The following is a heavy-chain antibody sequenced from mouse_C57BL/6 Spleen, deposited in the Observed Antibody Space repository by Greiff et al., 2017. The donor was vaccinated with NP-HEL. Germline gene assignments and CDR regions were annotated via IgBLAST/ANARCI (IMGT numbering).Heavy chain of an antibody. D-gene: IGHD1-1*01. CDR1: GYTFTSYD. V-gene: IGHV1-85*01. Sequence: QVQLQQSGAELVKPGASVKLSCKASGYTFTSYDINWVKQRPGQGLEWIGWIYPRDGSTKYNEKFQGKAPLTVDTSSRTAYMELHSLTSEDSAVYVCARGGNYYGSRQGYAMDYWGQGTSVTVSS. CDR3: ARGGNYYGSRQGYAMDY. J-gene: IGHJ4*01. CDR2: IYPRDGST.